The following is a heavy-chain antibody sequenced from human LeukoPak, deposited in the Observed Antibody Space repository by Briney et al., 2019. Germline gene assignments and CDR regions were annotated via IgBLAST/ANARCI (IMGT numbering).Heavy chain of an antibody. CDR1: GYTFTSYY. Sequence: ASVKVSCKASGYTFTSYYMHWVRQAPGQGLEWMGIINPSGGSTSYAQKFQGRVTMTRDTSTSTVYMELSSLRSEDTAVYYCARSDLFWSGYFYYFDYWGQGTLVTVSS. V-gene: IGHV1-46*01. D-gene: IGHD3-3*01. J-gene: IGHJ4*02. CDR2: INPSGGST. CDR3: ARSDLFWSGYFYYFDY.